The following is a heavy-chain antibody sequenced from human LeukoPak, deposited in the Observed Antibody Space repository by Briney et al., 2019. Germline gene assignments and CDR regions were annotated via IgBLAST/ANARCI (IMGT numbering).Heavy chain of an antibody. Sequence: GASVKVSCKASGYAFTNYYFDWVRQAPGQGLEWMGWINPYNNNTRYARKFLDRISLTPDSSTNTAYLELRSLSSDDTAVYFCARDNVGGSYPYYYYYGMDVWGQGTTVTVSS. CDR1: GYAFTNYY. D-gene: IGHD1-26*01. CDR2: INPYNNNT. CDR3: ARDNVGGSYPYYYYYGMDV. J-gene: IGHJ6*02. V-gene: IGHV1-18*01.